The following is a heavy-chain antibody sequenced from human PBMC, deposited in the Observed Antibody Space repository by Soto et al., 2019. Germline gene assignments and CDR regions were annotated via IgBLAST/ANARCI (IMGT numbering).Heavy chain of an antibody. Sequence: QVTLKESGPVLVKPTETLTLTCTVSGFSLSNAGMGVSWIRRPPGKALEWLAHIFSNDERRFSTSLKNRLTTSKDTFNSQVVLIMPNMDPVDTATYYCAQTEDGGRSRTPAGWFDPWGQGTLVTVSS. CDR3: AQTEDGGRSRTPAGWFDP. CDR2: IFSNDER. D-gene: IGHD2-2*01. J-gene: IGHJ5*02. CDR1: GFSLSNAGMG. V-gene: IGHV2-26*01.